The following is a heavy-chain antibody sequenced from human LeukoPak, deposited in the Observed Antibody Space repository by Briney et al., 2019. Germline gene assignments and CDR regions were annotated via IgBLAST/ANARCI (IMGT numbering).Heavy chain of an antibody. D-gene: IGHD6-19*01. Sequence: PGGSLRLSCAASGFTFSSYEMNWVRQAPGKGLEWVSYISGSSSTIYYADSVKGRFTISRDNAKNSLYLQMDSLRAEDTGVYYCVIRSGWKGGYYFDFWGQGTLVTVSA. V-gene: IGHV3-48*03. J-gene: IGHJ4*02. CDR1: GFTFSSYE. CDR3: VIRSGWKGGYYFDF. CDR2: ISGSSSTI.